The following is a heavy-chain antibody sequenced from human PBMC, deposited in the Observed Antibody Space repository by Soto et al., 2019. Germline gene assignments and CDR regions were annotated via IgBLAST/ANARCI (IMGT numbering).Heavy chain of an antibody. J-gene: IGHJ4*02. V-gene: IGHV3-30*18. CDR1: GFTFNTYG. Sequence: GGSLRLSCAASGFTFNTYGMHWVRQAPGKGLEWVAVISYDGSEKYYVDSVKGRFTISKDNSKNTLYLQMNSLRPEDAAVYYCAKSPNFYCSSPNCYKYYFDHWGQGTRVTVSS. D-gene: IGHD2-2*02. CDR2: ISYDGSEK. CDR3: AKSPNFYCSSPNCYKYYFDH.